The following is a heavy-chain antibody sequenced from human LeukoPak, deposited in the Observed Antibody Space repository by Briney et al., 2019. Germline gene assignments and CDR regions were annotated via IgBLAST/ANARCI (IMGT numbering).Heavy chain of an antibody. Sequence: GGTLRLSCAASGFTFSSYGMSWVRQAPGKGLEWVSAISGSGGSTYYADSVKGRFTISRDNSKNTLYLQMNSLRAEDTAVYYCAKPHHLYYYGSGSYYNWGQGTLVTVSS. D-gene: IGHD3-10*01. V-gene: IGHV3-23*01. J-gene: IGHJ4*02. CDR2: ISGSGGST. CDR3: AKPHHLYYYGSGSYYN. CDR1: GFTFSSYG.